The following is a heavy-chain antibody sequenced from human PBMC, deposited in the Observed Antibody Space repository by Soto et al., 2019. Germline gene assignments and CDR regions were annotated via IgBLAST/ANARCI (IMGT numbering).Heavy chain of an antibody. CDR2: IYYSGST. Sequence: SETLSLTCTVSGGSVSSGSYYWSWIRQPPGKGLEWIGYIYYSGSTNYNPSLKSRVTISVDTSKNQFSLKLSSVTAADTAVYYCARMEQQPYYYYYYGMDVWGQGTTVTVSS. CDR3: ARMEQQPYYYYYYGMDV. CDR1: GGSVSSGSYY. J-gene: IGHJ6*02. D-gene: IGHD6-13*01. V-gene: IGHV4-61*01.